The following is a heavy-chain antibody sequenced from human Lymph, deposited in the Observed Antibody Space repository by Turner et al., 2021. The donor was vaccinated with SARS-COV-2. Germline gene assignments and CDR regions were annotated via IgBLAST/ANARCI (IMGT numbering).Heavy chain of an antibody. D-gene: IGHD1-26*01. V-gene: IGHV1-69*10. CDR3: ARRHSGNYDAFDI. J-gene: IGHJ3*02. CDR2: IIPILGIA. Sequence: QVQLVQSGAEVKKPGSSVKVSCKASGGTFSTYVISWVRQAPGQGLEWMGGIIPILGIANYAQKFQGRVTITADKSTSTAYMELSSLRSEDTAVYHCARRHSGNYDAFDIWGQGTRVTVSS. CDR1: GGTFSTYV.